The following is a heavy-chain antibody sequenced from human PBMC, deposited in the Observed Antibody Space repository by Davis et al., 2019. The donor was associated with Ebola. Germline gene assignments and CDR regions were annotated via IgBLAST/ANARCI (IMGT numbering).Heavy chain of an antibody. CDR3: ARDLGIAVATNWFDP. V-gene: IGHV1-46*03. J-gene: IGHJ5*02. CDR2: INPSGGST. CDR1: GYTFTSYY. D-gene: IGHD6-19*01. Sequence: AASVKVSCKASGYTFTSYYMHWVRQAPGQGLEWMGIINPSGGSTSYAQKFQGRVTMTRDTSTSTVYMELSSLRSEDTAVDYCARDLGIAVATNWFDPWGQGTLVTVSS.